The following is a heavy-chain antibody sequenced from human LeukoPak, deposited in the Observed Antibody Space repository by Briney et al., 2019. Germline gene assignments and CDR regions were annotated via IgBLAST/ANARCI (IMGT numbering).Heavy chain of an antibody. CDR3: ARVLVEDILTGLPHYGMDV. D-gene: IGHD3-9*01. J-gene: IGHJ6*02. CDR2: IYSGGST. V-gene: IGHV3-66*01. CDR1: GFTVSSNY. Sequence: QSGGSLRLSCAASGFTVSSNYMSWVRQAPGKGLEWVSVIYSGGSTYYADSVKGRFTISRDNSKNTLYLQMNSLRAEDTAVYYCARVLVEDILTGLPHYGMDVWGQGTTVTVPS.